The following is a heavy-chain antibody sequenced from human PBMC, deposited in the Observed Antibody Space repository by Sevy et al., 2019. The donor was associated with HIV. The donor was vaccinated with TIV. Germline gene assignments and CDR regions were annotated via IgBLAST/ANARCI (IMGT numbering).Heavy chain of an antibody. D-gene: IGHD6-19*01. CDR2: ISSSGSSI. J-gene: IGHJ4*02. CDR3: ARGSLYSSGWSESLDY. CDR1: GFTFSSYD. Sequence: VGSLRLSCTASGFTFSSYDMNWVRQAPGKGLEWVSKISSSGSSIYYADSVKGRFTISRDNAKNSLNLQMNSLRAEDTAVYYCARGSLYSSGWSESLDYWGQGTLVTVSS. V-gene: IGHV3-48*03.